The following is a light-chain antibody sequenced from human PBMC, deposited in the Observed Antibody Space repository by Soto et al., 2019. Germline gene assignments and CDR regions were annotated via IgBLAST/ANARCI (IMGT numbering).Light chain of an antibody. CDR3: MQALQTPPT. V-gene: IGKV2-28*01. Sequence: DIVMTQSPLSLPVTPGEPASISCRSSQSLLHSNGYNYLDWYLQKPGQSPQLLIYLGSSRASGVPDRFSGGGSGTDFTLKISRVEAEDVGISYCMQALQTPPTFGQGTKVDIK. CDR2: LGS. CDR1: QSLLHSNGYNY. J-gene: IGKJ1*01.